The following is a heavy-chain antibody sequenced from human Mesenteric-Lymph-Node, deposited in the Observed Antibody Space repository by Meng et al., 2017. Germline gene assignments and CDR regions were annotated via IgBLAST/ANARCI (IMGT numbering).Heavy chain of an antibody. CDR3: ARSPRQMVRGYYFDY. J-gene: IGHJ4*02. CDR1: GFTFSSYS. D-gene: IGHD3-10*01. CDR2: ISSSSSYI. Sequence: GESLKISCAASGFTFSSYSMNWVRQAPGKGLEWVSSISSSSSYIYYADSVKGRFTISRDNAKNSLYLQMNSLRAEDTAVYYCARSPRQMVRGYYFDYWGQGTLVTVSS. V-gene: IGHV3-21*01.